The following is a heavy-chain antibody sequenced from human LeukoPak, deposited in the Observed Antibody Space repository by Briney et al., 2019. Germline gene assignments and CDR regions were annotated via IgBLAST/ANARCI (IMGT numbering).Heavy chain of an antibody. Sequence: SETLSLTCAVYGGSFSGYYWTWIRQPPGRGLEWIGEINHSGSTNYNPSLKSRVTISVDTSKSQFSLKLNSVTAADTPMYYCARGRDPYWGQGTLVTVSS. D-gene: IGHD5-24*01. J-gene: IGHJ4*02. CDR1: GGSFSGYY. V-gene: IGHV4-34*01. CDR2: INHSGST. CDR3: ARGRDPY.